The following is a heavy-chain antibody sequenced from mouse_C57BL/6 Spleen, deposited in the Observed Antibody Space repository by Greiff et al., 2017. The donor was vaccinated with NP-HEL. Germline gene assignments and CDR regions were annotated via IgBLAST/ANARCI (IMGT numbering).Heavy chain of an antibody. CDR2: IYPGDGDT. V-gene: IGHV1-82*01. CDR1: GYAFSSSW. CDR3: AREGITTVVVPYWYFDV. Sequence: QVQLQQSGPELVKPGASVKISCKASGYAFSSSWMNWVKQRPGKGLEWIGRIYPGDGDTNYNGKFKGKATLTADKSSSTAYMQLSSLTSEDSAVYFCAREGITTVVVPYWYFDVWGTGTTVTVSS. D-gene: IGHD1-1*01. J-gene: IGHJ1*03.